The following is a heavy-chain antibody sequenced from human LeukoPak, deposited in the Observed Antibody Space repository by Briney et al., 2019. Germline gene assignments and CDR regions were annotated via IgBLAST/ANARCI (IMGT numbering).Heavy chain of an antibody. CDR1: GFRFSSYA. D-gene: IGHD3-16*01. J-gene: IGHJ3*01. V-gene: IGHV3-23*01. Sequence: GGSLRLSCAASGFRFSSYAMSWVRRAPGQGLEWVSTISGSSHSRTDCADSVKGRFTISRDNSQNTLFLQVDTLRVEDTATYYCAKDRSLGRLVHEAFDVWGQGTMVVVSS. CDR3: AKDRSLGRLVHEAFDV. CDR2: ISGSSHSRT.